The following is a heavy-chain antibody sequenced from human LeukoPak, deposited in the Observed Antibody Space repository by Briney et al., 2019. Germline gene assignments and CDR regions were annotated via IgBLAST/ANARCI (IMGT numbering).Heavy chain of an antibody. V-gene: IGHV3-7*01. Sequence: GGSLRLSCAASGFSFSGYWMRWVRQAPGKGLEWVANISPEGSDKYYKDSVKGRFTVSRDNAKDSLYLQMDSLRAEDTAVYFCARVQVAVQSVFDYFDYWGQGTLVTVSS. CDR2: ISPEGSDK. CDR1: GFSFSGYW. J-gene: IGHJ4*02. D-gene: IGHD2-2*01. CDR3: ARVQVAVQSVFDYFDY.